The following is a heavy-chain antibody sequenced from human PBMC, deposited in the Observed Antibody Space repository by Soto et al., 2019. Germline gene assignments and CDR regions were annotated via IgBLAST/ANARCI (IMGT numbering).Heavy chain of an antibody. V-gene: IGHV5-51*01. J-gene: IGHJ4*02. CDR3: ARSIVPAATDFDY. Sequence: PGESLKLSCTGFGYTFTSHWIVWGRQMPGKGLGRMGIIYLGDSDTKYSPTFQGQATISADRSISTAYLQWTSLKASDTAIYYCARSIVPAATDFDYWGQGTPVTVSS. D-gene: IGHD2-2*01. CDR2: IYLGDSDT. CDR1: GYTFTSHW.